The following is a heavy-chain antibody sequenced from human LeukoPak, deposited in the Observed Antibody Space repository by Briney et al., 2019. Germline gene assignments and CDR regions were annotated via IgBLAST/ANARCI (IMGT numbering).Heavy chain of an antibody. V-gene: IGHV3-7*01. CDR3: ARFGYSGWNLEY. Sequence: GGSLRLSCAASGFSLRDFWMTWVRQAPGKGLEWVANINQGGSVKYYVDSAKGRFTISRDDAKSSLYVQMNSLRDEDTAVYYCARFGYSGWNLEYWGQGTLVTVSS. CDR1: GFSLRDFW. D-gene: IGHD5-12*01. CDR2: INQGGSVK. J-gene: IGHJ4*02.